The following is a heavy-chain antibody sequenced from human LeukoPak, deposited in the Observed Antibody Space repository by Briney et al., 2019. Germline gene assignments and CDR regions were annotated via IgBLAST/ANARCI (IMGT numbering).Heavy chain of an antibody. Sequence: PGGSLRLSCAASGFTFSSYAVSWVRQAPGKGLEWVSTISDNGGSSYYADSVKGRFTISRDNSKNTLYLQMNSLRAEDTAVYYCARETGKRGMDVRGQGTTVTVSS. CDR2: ISDNGGSS. CDR3: ARETGKRGMDV. CDR1: GFTFSSYA. J-gene: IGHJ6*02. V-gene: IGHV3-23*01. D-gene: IGHD1-1*01.